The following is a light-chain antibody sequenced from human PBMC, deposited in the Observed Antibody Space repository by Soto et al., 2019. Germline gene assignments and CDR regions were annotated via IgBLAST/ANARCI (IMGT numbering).Light chain of an antibody. CDR2: DAS. J-gene: IGKJ4*01. CDR3: QQRSDWPLT. Sequence: IVLTQSPATLSLSPGERATVACSASQSVRSYLGWYQQKPGQAPGLLIYDASNRATDIPATFSGSGSGQDFTITVSSLEPEDFAVYYCQQRSDWPLTFGGVTKVAIK. CDR1: QSVRSY. V-gene: IGKV3-11*01.